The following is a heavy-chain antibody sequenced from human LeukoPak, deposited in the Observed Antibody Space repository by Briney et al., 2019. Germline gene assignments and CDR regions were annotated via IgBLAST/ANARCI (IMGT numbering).Heavy chain of an antibody. CDR1: GFTFSGYG. Sequence: PGGSLRLSCAASGFTFSGYGMHWVRQAPGKGLEWVSYISSSGSTIYYADSVKGRFTISRENSKNTLYLQMNSLRAEDTAVYYCAELGITMIGGVWGKGTTVTISS. D-gene: IGHD3-10*02. J-gene: IGHJ6*04. CDR2: ISSSGSTI. V-gene: IGHV3-48*01. CDR3: AELGITMIGGV.